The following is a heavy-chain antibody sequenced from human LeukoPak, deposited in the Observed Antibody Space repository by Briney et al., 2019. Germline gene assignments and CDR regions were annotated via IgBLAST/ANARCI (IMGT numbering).Heavy chain of an antibody. CDR2: ISSRSSHI. V-gene: IGHV3-21*01. D-gene: IGHD3-10*01. J-gene: IGHJ6*01. Sequence: GGSLRLSCAASGFTFTSYSMNWVRQAPGKGLEWVSFISSRSSHIYYADSVKGRFTISRDNAKNSLYLQMNSLRAEDTAVYYCAREDGSQYYYYGMDVWGQGTTVTVSS. CDR1: GFTFTSYS. CDR3: AREDGSQYYYYGMDV.